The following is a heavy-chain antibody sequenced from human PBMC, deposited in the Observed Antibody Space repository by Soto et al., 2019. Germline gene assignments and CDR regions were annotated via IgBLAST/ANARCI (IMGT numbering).Heavy chain of an antibody. Sequence: GGSLRLSCAASGFTFSSYGMHWVRQAPGKGLEWVAVIWYDGSNKYYADSVKGRFTISRDNSKNTLYLQMNSLRAEDTAVYYCAREDLSSFNYYYGMDVWGQGTTVTGSS. CDR2: IWYDGSNK. CDR1: GFTFSSYG. CDR3: AREDLSSFNYYYGMDV. V-gene: IGHV3-33*01. J-gene: IGHJ6*02. D-gene: IGHD6-6*01.